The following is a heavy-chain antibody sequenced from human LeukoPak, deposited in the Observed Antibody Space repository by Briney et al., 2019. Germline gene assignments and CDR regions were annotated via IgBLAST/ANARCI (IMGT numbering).Heavy chain of an antibody. D-gene: IGHD3-22*01. J-gene: IGHJ6*02. Sequence: GGSLRLSCAASGFTLSSYGMHWVRQAPGKGLEWVAVISYDGSNKYYADSVKGRFTISRDNSKNTLYLQMNSLRAEDTAVYYCAKPDSSGLYYYYYYGMDVWGQGTTVTVSS. CDR1: GFTLSSYG. V-gene: IGHV3-30*18. CDR2: ISYDGSNK. CDR3: AKPDSSGLYYYYYYGMDV.